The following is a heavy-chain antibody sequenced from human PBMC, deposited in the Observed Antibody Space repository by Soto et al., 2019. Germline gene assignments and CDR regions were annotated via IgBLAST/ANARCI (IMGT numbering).Heavy chain of an antibody. Sequence: GGSLRLSSAASGFIFSDHYMDCVRQSPGKWLEWVGRTASKDESYTTGYAANVKGRLTVSRDDSKSTLILQMNSLRTEDTAVYYCGRGYCTSPSCHGAHYGLDVWGQGTTVTVSS. J-gene: IGHJ6*01. D-gene: IGHD2-2*01. CDR2: TASKDESYTT. CDR3: GRGYCTSPSCHGAHYGLDV. CDR1: GFIFSDHY. V-gene: IGHV3-72*01.